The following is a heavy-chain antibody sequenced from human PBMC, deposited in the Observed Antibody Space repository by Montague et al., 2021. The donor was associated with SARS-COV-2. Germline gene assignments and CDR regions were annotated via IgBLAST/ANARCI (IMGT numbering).Heavy chain of an antibody. V-gene: IGHV1-18*01. D-gene: IGHD6-13*01. CDR1: GYTFTSYG. CDR3: ARKPTQQPHEY. J-gene: IGHJ4*02. CDR2: ISAYNGNT. Sequence: SLKVSCKASGYTFTSYGISWVRQAPGQGLEWMGWISAYNGNTHYAQKLQGRVTMTTDTSTSTAYMELRSLSSDDTAVYYCARKPTQQPHEYWGQGTLVTVSS.